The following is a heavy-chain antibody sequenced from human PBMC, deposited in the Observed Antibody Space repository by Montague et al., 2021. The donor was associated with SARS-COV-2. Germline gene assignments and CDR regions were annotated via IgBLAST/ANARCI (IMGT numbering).Heavy chain of an antibody. D-gene: IGHD2-2*01. V-gene: IGHV4-34*01. CDR3: ARVPYRLLFVPRYYGMDV. J-gene: IGHJ6*02. Sequence: SETLSLTCAVYGGSLSGYYWSWIRQPPGEGLVWIAAISHSGSTSYNPSLKSRVTISVDTSKNQFSLKLSSATAADTSVYYCARVPYRLLFVPRYYGMDVWGQGTTVTVSS. CDR1: GGSLSGYY. CDR2: ISHSGST.